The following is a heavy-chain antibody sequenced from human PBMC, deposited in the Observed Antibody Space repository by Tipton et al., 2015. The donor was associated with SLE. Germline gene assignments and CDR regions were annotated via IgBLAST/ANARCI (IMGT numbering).Heavy chain of an antibody. V-gene: IGHV3-23*01. Sequence: SLRLSCAASGFTFSSYAMSWVRQAPGKGLEWVSAISGSGGSTYYADSVKDRFTISRDNSKNTLYLQMNSLRAEDTAVYYCAKVRGSPSCSGGSCSGDAFDIWGQGTMVTVSS. CDR1: GFTFSSYA. CDR3: AKVRGSPSCSGGSCSGDAFDI. J-gene: IGHJ3*02. D-gene: IGHD2-15*01. CDR2: ISGSGGST.